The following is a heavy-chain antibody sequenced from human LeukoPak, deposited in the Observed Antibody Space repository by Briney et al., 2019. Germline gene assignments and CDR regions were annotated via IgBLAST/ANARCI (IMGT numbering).Heavy chain of an antibody. V-gene: IGHV3-7*01. CDR2: IKQDGSEK. Sequence: QTGGSLRLSCAASGFTFSSHWMNWVRQAPGKGLEWVANIKQDGSEKYYVDSVKGRFTISRDSAKNSLYLQMNSLRAEDTAVYYCARGDLITIFGVVSPGYFDYWGQGTLVTVSS. CDR3: ARGDLITIFGVVSPGYFDY. CDR1: GFTFSSHW. J-gene: IGHJ4*02. D-gene: IGHD3-3*01.